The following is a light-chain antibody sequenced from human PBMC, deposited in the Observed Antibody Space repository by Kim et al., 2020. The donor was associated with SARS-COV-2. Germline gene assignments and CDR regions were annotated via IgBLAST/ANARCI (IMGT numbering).Light chain of an antibody. J-gene: IGKJ2*01. Sequence: SGTPKGKVPITCRASQSIGSSLRWYQQKPDQSPKLLIKYVSQSISGVPSRFSGSGSGTDFTLTINSLEAEDAAVYYCHQTNSLRYTFGQGTKLEI. V-gene: IGKV6D-21*02. CDR1: QSIGSS. CDR2: YVS. CDR3: HQTNSLRYT.